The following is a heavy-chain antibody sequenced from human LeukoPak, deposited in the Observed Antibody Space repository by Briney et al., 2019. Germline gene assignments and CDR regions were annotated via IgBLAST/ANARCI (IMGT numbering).Heavy chain of an antibody. D-gene: IGHD3-10*01. Sequence: PGGSLRLSCAASGFTVSSNYMSWVRQAPGKGLEWVSVIYSGGSTYYADSVKGRLTISRDNSKNTLYLQMNSLRAEDTAVYYCARGFEDGSGIYYYYYMDVWGKGTTVTVSS. V-gene: IGHV3-53*01. CDR3: ARGFEDGSGIYYYYYMDV. J-gene: IGHJ6*03. CDR2: IYSGGST. CDR1: GFTVSSNY.